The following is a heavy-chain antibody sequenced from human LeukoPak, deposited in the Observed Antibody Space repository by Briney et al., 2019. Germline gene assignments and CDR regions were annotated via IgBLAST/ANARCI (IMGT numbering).Heavy chain of an antibody. J-gene: IGHJ6*03. D-gene: IGHD2-2*01. CDR3: AKSSVVVVPAAIDYYYYYYMDV. Sequence: GSLRLSYAASGFTFSSYAIHWVRQAPGKGLEWVAFIRYDGSNKYYADSVKGRFTISRDNSKNTLYLQMNSLRAEDTAVYYCAKSSVVVVPAAIDYYYYYYMDVWGKGTTVTISS. CDR2: IRYDGSNK. V-gene: IGHV3-30*02. CDR1: GFTFSSYA.